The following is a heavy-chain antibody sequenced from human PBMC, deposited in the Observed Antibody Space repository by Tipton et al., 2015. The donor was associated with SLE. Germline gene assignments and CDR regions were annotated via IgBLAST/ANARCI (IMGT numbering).Heavy chain of an antibody. CDR2: INHSGST. D-gene: IGHD1-20*01. CDR1: GGSISSSNW. CDR3: ARDLYNWNDVVFDY. J-gene: IGHJ4*02. Sequence: GSLRLSCAVSGGSISSSNWWSWVRQPPGKGLEWIGEINHSGSTNYNPSLKSRVSISVDTSKNQFSLKLSSVTAADTAVYYCARDLYNWNDVVFDYWGQGTLVTVSS. V-gene: IGHV4-4*02.